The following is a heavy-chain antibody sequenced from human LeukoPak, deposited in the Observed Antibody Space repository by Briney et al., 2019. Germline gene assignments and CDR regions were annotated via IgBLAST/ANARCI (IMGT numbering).Heavy chain of an antibody. CDR2: IDSSGDII. CDR1: GFTFSSYA. CDR3: ARSRSTLIVVVRNWFDP. J-gene: IGHJ5*02. V-gene: IGHV3-48*03. Sequence: GGSLRLSCAASGFTFSSYAMSWVRQAPGKGLEWIAYIDSSGDIIYYADSVKGRFTISRDNANNSLYLQMDSLRAEDTAVYYCARSRSTLIVVVRNWFDPWGQGTLVTVSS. D-gene: IGHD3-22*01.